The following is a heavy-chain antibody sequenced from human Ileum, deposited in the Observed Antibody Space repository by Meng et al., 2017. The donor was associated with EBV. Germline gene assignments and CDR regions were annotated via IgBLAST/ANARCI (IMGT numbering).Heavy chain of an antibody. J-gene: IGHJ4*02. CDR3: VSYAVGAGGIGY. CDR2: HSGST. D-gene: IGHD1-26*01. Sequence: QAQDSGPGRVKPSQTLSLTFAVSGVSISSGYFHWSWIRQPPGKGLEWIGHSGSTSYNPSLRSRVTISVDTSKNQFSLKVDSATAGDTAVYYCVSYAVGAGGIGYWGQGILVTVSS. CDR1: GVSISSGYFH. V-gene: IGHV4-30-4*01.